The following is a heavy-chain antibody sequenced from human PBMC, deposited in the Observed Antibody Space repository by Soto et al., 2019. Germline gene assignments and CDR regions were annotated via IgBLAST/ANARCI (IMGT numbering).Heavy chain of an antibody. CDR3: VKDWSGDKCPCMDV. Sequence: EVQLLESGGGLVQPGGSLRLSCAASEFTFSSYAMTWVRQAPGKGLEWVASITDSGGSTYYADSVKGRRTISRDNSENTVHLQMNGLRAEDTAIYYCVKDWSGDKCPCMDVWGQGTTVTVSS. CDR2: ITDSGGST. V-gene: IGHV3-23*01. CDR1: EFTFSSYA. J-gene: IGHJ6*02. D-gene: IGHD3-3*01.